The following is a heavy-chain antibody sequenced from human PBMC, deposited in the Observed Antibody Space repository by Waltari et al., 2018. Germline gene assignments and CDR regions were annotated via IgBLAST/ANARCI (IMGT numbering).Heavy chain of an antibody. CDR1: GGTFSSYA. CDR3: ASIAARPGGYYYYGMDV. CDR2: IIPIFGTA. J-gene: IGHJ6*02. D-gene: IGHD6-6*01. V-gene: IGHV1-69*13. Sequence: QVQLVQSGAEVKKPGSSVKVSCKASGGTFSSYAISWVRQAPGQGLEWMGGIIPIFGTANYAKKFQGGVTITADESTSTAYMELSSLRSEDTAVYYCASIAARPGGYYYYGMDVWGQGTTVTVSS.